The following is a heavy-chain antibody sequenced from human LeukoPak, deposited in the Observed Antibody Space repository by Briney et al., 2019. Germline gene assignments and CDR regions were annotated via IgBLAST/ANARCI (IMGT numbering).Heavy chain of an antibody. CDR1: GYTFTSYG. D-gene: IGHD1-26*01. V-gene: IGHV1-18*01. CDR3: ARDSDESYYYGMDV. CDR2: ISDYNGNT. J-gene: IGHJ6*02. Sequence: GASVKVSCKASGYTFTSYGIIWVRQAPGQGLEWMGWISDYNGNTNYAQKLQGRVTMTTDTSTSTAYMELRSLRSDDTAVYYCARDSDESYYYGMDVWGQGTTVTVSS.